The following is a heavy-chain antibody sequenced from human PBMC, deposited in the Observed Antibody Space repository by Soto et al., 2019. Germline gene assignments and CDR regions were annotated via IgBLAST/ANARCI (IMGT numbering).Heavy chain of an antibody. CDR2: IDSRSGTI. D-gene: IGHD3-10*01. V-gene: IGHV3-48*01. CDR1: GFTFSIYS. Sequence: GGSLRLSCAASGFTFSIYSMNWVRQAPGKGLEWVSYIDSRSGTIYYADSVKGRFTISRDNAKNSLYLQMNSLRSEDTALYYCTRESGGSPDYWGQGTLVTISS. J-gene: IGHJ4*02. CDR3: TRESGGSPDY.